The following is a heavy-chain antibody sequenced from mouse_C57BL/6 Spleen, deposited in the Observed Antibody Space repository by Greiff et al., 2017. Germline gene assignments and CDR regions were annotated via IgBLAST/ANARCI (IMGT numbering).Heavy chain of an antibody. J-gene: IGHJ3*01. V-gene: IGHV1-82*01. Sequence: QVQLQQSGPELVKPGASVKISCKASGYAFSSSWMNWVKQRPGKGLEWIGRIYPGDGDTNYNGKFKGKATLTADKSSSTAYMQLSSLTSEDSAVHFCARGDWDAFAYWGQGTLVTVSA. CDR3: ARGDWDAFAY. CDR2: IYPGDGDT. CDR1: GYAFSSSW. D-gene: IGHD4-1*01.